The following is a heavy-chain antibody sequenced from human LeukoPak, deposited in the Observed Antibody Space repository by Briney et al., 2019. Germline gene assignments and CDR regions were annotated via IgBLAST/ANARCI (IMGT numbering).Heavy chain of an antibody. J-gene: IGHJ3*02. V-gene: IGHV3-23*01. CDR1: GFTVSRNY. D-gene: IGHD2-21*01. Sequence: GGSLRLSCAASGFTVSRNYMSWVRQAPGKGLEWVSAISGSGGSTYYADSVKGRFTISRDNSKNTLYLQMNSLRAEDTAVYYCARGLFRGAFDIWGQGTMVTVSS. CDR2: ISGSGGST. CDR3: ARGLFRGAFDI.